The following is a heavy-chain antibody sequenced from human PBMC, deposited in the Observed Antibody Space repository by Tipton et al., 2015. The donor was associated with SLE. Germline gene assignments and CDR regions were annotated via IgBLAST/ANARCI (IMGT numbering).Heavy chain of an antibody. J-gene: IGHJ6*02. CDR1: GASISTEGYS. CDR3: VRGPKDV. CDR2: IFHTGSA. V-gene: IGHV4-30-2*01. Sequence: TLSLTCVVSGASISTEGYSWSWIRQPPGKGLEWIGYIFHTGSAYYNPSLRSRLTISLDRSNNQFSLKVSSVSAADTAVYYCVRGPKDVWGQGTTVTVSS.